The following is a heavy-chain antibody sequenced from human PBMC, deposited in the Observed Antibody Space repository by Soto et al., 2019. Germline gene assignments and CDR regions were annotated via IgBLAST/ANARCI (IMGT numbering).Heavy chain of an antibody. D-gene: IGHD5-18*01. Sequence: SETLSLTCAVYGGSFSGYYWSWIRQAPGKGLEWIGEINHSGSTNYNPSLKSRVTISVDTSKNQFSLKLSSVTAADTAVYYCARRRGYSYQAGRNNWFDPWGQGTLVTVSS. CDR2: INHSGST. CDR3: ARRRGYSYQAGRNNWFDP. J-gene: IGHJ5*02. V-gene: IGHV4-34*01. CDR1: GGSFSGYY.